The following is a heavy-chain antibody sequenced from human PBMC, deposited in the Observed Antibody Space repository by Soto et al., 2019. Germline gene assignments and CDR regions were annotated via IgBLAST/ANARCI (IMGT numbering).Heavy chain of an antibody. CDR2: ISRSSTGI. CDR3: ARAVTWGLDV. Sequence: EVQLVESGGGLVQPGGSLRLSCAASGFTFSLYSMSWVRQAPGKGLEWVSYISRSSTGIHYADSVKGRFTISRADATNSMHMQMNSLRDGETTVYYCARAVTWGLDVWGQGPTVSISS. V-gene: IGHV3-48*02. CDR1: GFTFSLYS. D-gene: IGHD3-10*01. J-gene: IGHJ6*02.